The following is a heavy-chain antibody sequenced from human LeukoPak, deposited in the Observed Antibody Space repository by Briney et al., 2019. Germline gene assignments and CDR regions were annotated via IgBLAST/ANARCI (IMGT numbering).Heavy chain of an antibody. J-gene: IGHJ4*02. V-gene: IGHV3-48*01. D-gene: IGHD4-17*01. CDR2: ISSSSSTI. CDR1: GFSFSSYS. Sequence: GGSLRLSCAASGFSFSSYSMNWVRQAPRKGLEWVSYISSSSSTIYYADSVKGRFTVSRDNAKYSLYLQMNSLRAEDTAVYYCARLTVKVEGYDYWGQGTLVTVSS. CDR3: ARLTVKVEGYDY.